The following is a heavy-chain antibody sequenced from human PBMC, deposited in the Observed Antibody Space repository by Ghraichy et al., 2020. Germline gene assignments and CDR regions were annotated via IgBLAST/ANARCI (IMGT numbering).Heavy chain of an antibody. Sequence: LSLTCAASGFTFSSYAMSWVRQAPGKGLEWVSAISGSGGSTYYADSVKGRFTISRDNSKNTLYLQMNSLRAEDTAVYYCAKDSDYGDYIRYYFDYWGQGTLVTVSS. CDR1: GFTFSSYA. V-gene: IGHV3-23*01. D-gene: IGHD4-17*01. CDR3: AKDSDYGDYIRYYFDY. J-gene: IGHJ4*02. CDR2: ISGSGGST.